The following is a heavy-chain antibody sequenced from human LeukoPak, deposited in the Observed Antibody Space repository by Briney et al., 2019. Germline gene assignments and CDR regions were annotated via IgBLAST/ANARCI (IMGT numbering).Heavy chain of an antibody. CDR3: AKEHISGWPNFDF. V-gene: IGHV3-43*01. D-gene: IGHD6-19*01. J-gene: IGHJ4*02. CDR1: GFAFNDFT. Sequence: PGGSLRLSCAASGFAFNDFTMHWVRQPPGKGLEWISLISGDGGSIYYADSVKGRFTISRDKSRDSLSLYLQMNSLRADDSALYYCAKEHISGWPNFDFWGQGTLVTVSS. CDR2: ISGDGGSI.